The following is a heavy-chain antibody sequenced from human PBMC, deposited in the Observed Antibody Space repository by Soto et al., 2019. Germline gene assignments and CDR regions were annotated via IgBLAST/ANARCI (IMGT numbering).Heavy chain of an antibody. J-gene: IGHJ4*02. D-gene: IGHD6-13*01. CDR2: IYTSGST. Sequence: SDTLSLTSTVSGGSISSYYWSWIRQPAGKGLEWIGRIYTSGSTNYNPSLKSRVTMSVDTSKNQFSLKLSSVTAADTAVYYCARDLAAAGTANYWGQGTLVTVSS. CDR3: ARDLAAAGTANY. V-gene: IGHV4-4*07. CDR1: GGSISSYY.